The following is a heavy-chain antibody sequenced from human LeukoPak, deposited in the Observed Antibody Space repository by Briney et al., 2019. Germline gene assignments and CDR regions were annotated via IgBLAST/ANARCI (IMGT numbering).Heavy chain of an antibody. CDR1: GFTFSTYS. V-gene: IGHV3-23*01. D-gene: IGHD4-11*01. CDR2: FSDTT. J-gene: IGHJ4*02. Sequence: PGGSLRLSCAASGFTFSTYSMSWVRQAPGKGLEWVSAFSDTTNYADSVKGRFTISRDNGKNTLYLQMNSLRADDTAVYYCATYRGFPVDYWGQGTLVTVSS. CDR3: ATYRGFPVDY.